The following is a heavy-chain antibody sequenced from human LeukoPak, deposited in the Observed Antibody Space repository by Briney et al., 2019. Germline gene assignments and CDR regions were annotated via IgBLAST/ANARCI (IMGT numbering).Heavy chain of an antibody. CDR3: ARQLFNGRLFDY. Sequence: GGSLRLSCAASGFTFSSYAMHWVRQAPGKGLEWVAVMSYDGSNKYYADSVKGRFTISRDNSKNTLYLHMNSLRPEDTAVYYCARQLFNGRLFDYWGQGTLVTVSS. CDR1: GFTFSSYA. J-gene: IGHJ4*02. D-gene: IGHD5-24*01. V-gene: IGHV3-30*04. CDR2: MSYDGSNK.